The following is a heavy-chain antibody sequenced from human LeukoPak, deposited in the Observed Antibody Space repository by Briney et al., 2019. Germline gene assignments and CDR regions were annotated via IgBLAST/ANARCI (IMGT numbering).Heavy chain of an antibody. CDR1: GFTLSTYG. V-gene: IGHV3-23*01. D-gene: IGHD4-17*01. CDR2: IRGSGDYT. J-gene: IGHJ3*01. Sequence: PGGSLRLSCAASGFTLSTYGMTWVRQAPGKGLEWVSSIRGSGDYTYYAASVRGRFTISRDSSKNTLHLHMNSLSAEDTAVYFCGRDPNGDYVGAFEFWGQGTLVTVSS. CDR3: GRDPNGDYVGAFEF.